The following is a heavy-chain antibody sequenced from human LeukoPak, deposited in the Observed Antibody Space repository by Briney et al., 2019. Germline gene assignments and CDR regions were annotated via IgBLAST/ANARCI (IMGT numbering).Heavy chain of an antibody. V-gene: IGHV3-48*03. D-gene: IGHD5-24*01. CDR1: GFTFSSYG. Sequence: GGSLRLSCAASGFTFSSYGMNWVRQASGKGLEWVSYISSSGSTIYYADSVKGRLTISRDNAKNSLYLQMNSLRAEDTAVYYCARDSRDGYRGDYWGQGTLVTVSS. CDR3: ARDSRDGYRGDY. CDR2: ISSSGSTI. J-gene: IGHJ4*02.